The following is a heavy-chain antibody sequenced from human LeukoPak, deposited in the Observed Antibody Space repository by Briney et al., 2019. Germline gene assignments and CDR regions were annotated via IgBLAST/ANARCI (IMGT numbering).Heavy chain of an antibody. V-gene: IGHV4-59*01. J-gene: IGHJ4*02. Sequence: SETLSLTCSVSGGSISAYYWSWIRQPPGKGLEWIGYISYSGSTKYNPSLKSRVTISVDTSKNQFSLKLSSVTAADTAVYYCARYGMATIQFFDYWGQGTLFTVSS. CDR3: ARYGMATIQFFDY. D-gene: IGHD5-24*01. CDR1: GGSISAYY. CDR2: ISYSGST.